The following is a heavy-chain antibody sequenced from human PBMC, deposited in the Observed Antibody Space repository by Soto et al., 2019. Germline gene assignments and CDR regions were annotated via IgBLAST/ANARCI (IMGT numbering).Heavy chain of an antibody. CDR2: ISYDGSSQ. CDR1: GFLFSDFG. CDR3: ARAGYCTRGNYYNYYSYGMDV. V-gene: IGHV3-30*03. Sequence: QVQMVESGGGVVQPGRSLRLTCSASGFLFSDFGMHWVRQAPGKGLEWVAVISYDGSSQYYAESVKGRFTISRDDSDHTLHLQMTSLRPDDTAVYHCARAGYCTRGNYYNYYSYGMDVWGQGTTVTVSS. D-gene: IGHD2-8*01. J-gene: IGHJ6*02.